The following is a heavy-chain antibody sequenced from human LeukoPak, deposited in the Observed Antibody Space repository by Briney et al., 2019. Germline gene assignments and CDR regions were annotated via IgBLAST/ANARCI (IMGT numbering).Heavy chain of an antibody. D-gene: IGHD3/OR15-3a*01. J-gene: IGHJ4*02. V-gene: IGHV3-30*18. Sequence: GGSLRLSCAASGFTFSRSGIHWVRQALGKGLEWVALISHDGANKHYADSVKGRFNISGDDSMNTVYLQMNGLRPEDSAVYFCAKTLAAPFFFGHWGQGTLVTVSA. CDR2: ISHDGANK. CDR1: GFTFSRSG. CDR3: AKTLAAPFFFGH.